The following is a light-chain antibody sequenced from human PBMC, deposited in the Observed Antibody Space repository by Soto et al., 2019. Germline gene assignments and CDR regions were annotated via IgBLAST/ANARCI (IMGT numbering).Light chain of an antibody. CDR2: DAS. CDR3: QQFNSYPST. Sequence: AIQLTQSPSSLSASVGDRVTITCRASQGISSALAWYQQKPGKAPKLLIYDASSLKSGVPSRFTGSGSGTDFTLTISSLQPDDFATYYCQQFNSYPSTFGPGTKVDVK. J-gene: IGKJ3*01. V-gene: IGKV1-13*02. CDR1: QGISSA.